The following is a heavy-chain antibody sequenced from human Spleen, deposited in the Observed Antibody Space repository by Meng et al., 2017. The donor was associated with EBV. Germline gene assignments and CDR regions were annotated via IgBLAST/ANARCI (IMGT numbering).Heavy chain of an antibody. V-gene: IGHV3-74*01. J-gene: IGHJ4*02. D-gene: IGHD1-14*01. CDR2: INEDGATT. CDR1: GFSFISYW. CDR3: SRDLAGSDDF. Sequence: EVQLVDAGGAVVQPGESLRLSCAASGFSFISYWMHWVRLIPGKGLVWVSRINEDGATTTYADSVKGRFTISRDNAKNTLYLQMNSLRAEDTALYYCSRDLAGSDDFWGQGTLVTVSS.